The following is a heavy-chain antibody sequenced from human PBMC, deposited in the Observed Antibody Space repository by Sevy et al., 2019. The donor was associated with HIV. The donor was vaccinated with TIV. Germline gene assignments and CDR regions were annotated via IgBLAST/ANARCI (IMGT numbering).Heavy chain of an antibody. CDR3: ARIGSYDFWSGYYECYFDY. Sequence: SETLSLTCTVSGGSISSSSYYWGWIRQPPGKGLEWIGSIYYSGSNYYNPSLKSRVTISVDTSKNQFSLKLSSVTAADTAVYYCARIGSYDFWSGYYECYFDYWGQGTLVTVSS. J-gene: IGHJ4*02. D-gene: IGHD3-3*01. CDR2: IYYSGSN. CDR1: GGSISSSSYY. V-gene: IGHV4-39*01.